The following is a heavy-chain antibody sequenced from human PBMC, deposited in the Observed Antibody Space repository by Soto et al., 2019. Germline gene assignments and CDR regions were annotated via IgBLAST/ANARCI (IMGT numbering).Heavy chain of an antibody. D-gene: IGHD3-16*01. Sequence: QVQLVQSGAEVKKPGASVKVSCKASGYSFTTNGISWVRQAPGQGLEWVGWISGYNANTNYAHKFQGRVTMSTDTPTRTAYMKFRSLRSDDTAGYYCERDFGGATHLYYWGQGTLVTVSS. V-gene: IGHV1-18*04. CDR1: GYSFTTNG. CDR3: ERDFGGATHLYY. CDR2: ISGYNANT. J-gene: IGHJ4*02.